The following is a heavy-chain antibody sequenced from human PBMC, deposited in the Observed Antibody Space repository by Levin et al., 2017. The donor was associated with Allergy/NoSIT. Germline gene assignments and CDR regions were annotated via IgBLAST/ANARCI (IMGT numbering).Heavy chain of an antibody. Sequence: SETLSLTCTVSGGSISNYYWNWIRQPAGKGLEWIGRIYSSGGTNYNPSLKSRITMSVDMSKNQFSLKLTSVTAADTAVYYCARGEHDFEYWGQGIQVTVFS. CDR3: ARGEHDFEY. J-gene: IGHJ4*02. CDR2: IYSSGGT. D-gene: IGHD1/OR15-1a*01. V-gene: IGHV4-4*07. CDR1: GGSISNYY.